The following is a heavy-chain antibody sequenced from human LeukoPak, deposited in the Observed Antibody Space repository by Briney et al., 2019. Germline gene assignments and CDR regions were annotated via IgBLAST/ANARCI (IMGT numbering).Heavy chain of an antibody. J-gene: IGHJ4*02. CDR3: ARAADGTIPRSFDY. CDR2: ISGSGGST. Sequence: QPGGSLRLSCAASGFTFSSYAVSWVRQAPGKGLEWVSAISGSGGSTYYADSVKGRFTISRDNSRNTLFLQMNSLRAEDTAVYYCARAADGTIPRSFDYWGQGTLVTVSS. V-gene: IGHV3-23*01. CDR1: GFTFSSYA. D-gene: IGHD2-21*01.